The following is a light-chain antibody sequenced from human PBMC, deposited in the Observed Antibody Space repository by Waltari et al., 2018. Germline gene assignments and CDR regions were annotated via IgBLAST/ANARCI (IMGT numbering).Light chain of an antibody. CDR1: RGAVGGYNH. CDR3: SSYTSATTLSVV. Sequence: QSALTQPASVSGSPGQSITISCTGTRGAVGGYNHVSWYQQHAGKAPKVIIYEVSNRPSGVSGRFSASKSGDTASLTISGLQPEDEATYYCSSYTSATTLSVVFGGGTKVTVL. CDR2: EVS. V-gene: IGLV2-14*01. J-gene: IGLJ2*01.